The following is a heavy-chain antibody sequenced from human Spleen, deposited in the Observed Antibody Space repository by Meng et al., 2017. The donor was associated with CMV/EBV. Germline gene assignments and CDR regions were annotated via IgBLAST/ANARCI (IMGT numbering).Heavy chain of an antibody. V-gene: IGHV4-39*01. CDR3: ARITRGVGLGP. Sequence: CTVSGGSISSSSYYWGWIRQPPGKGLEWIGSIYYSGSTYYNPSLKSRVTISVDTSKNQFSLKLSSVTAADTAVYYCARITRGVGLGPWGQGTLVTVSS. J-gene: IGHJ5*02. CDR2: IYYSGST. D-gene: IGHD3-10*01. CDR1: GGSISSSSYY.